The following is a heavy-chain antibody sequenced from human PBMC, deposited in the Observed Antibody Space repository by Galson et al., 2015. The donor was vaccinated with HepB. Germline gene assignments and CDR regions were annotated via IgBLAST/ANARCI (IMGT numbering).Heavy chain of an antibody. J-gene: IGHJ6*03. CDR2: FDPEDGET. D-gene: IGHD2-2*01. V-gene: IGHV1-24*01. Sequence: SVKVSCKVSGYTLTELSMHWVRQAPGKGLEWMGGFDPEDGETIYAQKFQGRVTMTEDTSTDTAYMELSSLRSEDTAVYYCATQQLEVVPAGSYYYYYMDVWGKGTTVTVSS. CDR3: ATQQLEVVPAGSYYYYYMDV. CDR1: GYTLTELS.